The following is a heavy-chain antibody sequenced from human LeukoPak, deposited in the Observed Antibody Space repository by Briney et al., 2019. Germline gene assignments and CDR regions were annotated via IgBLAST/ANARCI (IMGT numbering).Heavy chain of an antibody. V-gene: IGHV3-7*01. D-gene: IGHD5-18*01. Sequence: GGSLRLSCAASGFTFSSYWMSWVRQAPGKGLEWVANIKQDGSEKYYVDSVKGRFTISRDDSKKMVYLQMNSLRGEDTAVYFCARENSYGAPLDYWGEGTQVTVSS. CDR3: ARENSYGAPLDY. CDR1: GFTFSSYW. CDR2: IKQDGSEK. J-gene: IGHJ4*02.